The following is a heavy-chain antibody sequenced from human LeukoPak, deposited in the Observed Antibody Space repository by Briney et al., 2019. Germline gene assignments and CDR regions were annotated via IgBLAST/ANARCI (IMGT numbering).Heavy chain of an antibody. V-gene: IGHV3-23*01. J-gene: IGHJ4*02. Sequence: LAWAPAGFSVSTSAMGCVSQEAGKWSGWVSAISGSGGSTYYADSVKGRFTISRDISKNTLYLQLNSLRAEDTAVYYCANGGSYHTTFDYWGQGTLVTVSS. CDR1: GFSVSTSA. CDR2: ISGSGGST. D-gene: IGHD3-16*01. CDR3: ANGGSYHTTFDY.